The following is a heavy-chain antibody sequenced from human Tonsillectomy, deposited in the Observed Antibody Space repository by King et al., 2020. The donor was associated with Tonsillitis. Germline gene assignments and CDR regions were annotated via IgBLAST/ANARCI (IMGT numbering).Heavy chain of an antibody. CDR3: VSWSSWHEYD. CDR2: MNMDGSTR. V-gene: IGHV3-74*01. CDR1: GFTISGSW. D-gene: IGHD6-13*01. J-gene: IGHJ4*02. Sequence: VQLVESGGGLVQPGGSLRLSYVASGFTISGSWMHWARHSPGKGLMWVSRMNMDGSTRTYAESVKGRFTISRDNAKNTLYMEMNSLSAEDTAVYSCVSWSSWHEYDWGQGTLVTVSS.